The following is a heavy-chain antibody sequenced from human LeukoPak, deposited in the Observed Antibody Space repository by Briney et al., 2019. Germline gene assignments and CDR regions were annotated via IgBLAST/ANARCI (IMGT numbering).Heavy chain of an antibody. Sequence: GGSLRLSCAASGFTFSSYGMHWVRQAPGKGLEGVAFIRYDGSNKYYADSVKGRFTISRDNSKNTLYLQMNSLRAEDTAVYYCAKDIYDFWSGSFDYWGQGTLVTVSS. CDR3: AKDIYDFWSGSFDY. CDR2: IRYDGSNK. CDR1: GFTFSSYG. D-gene: IGHD3-3*01. J-gene: IGHJ4*02. V-gene: IGHV3-30*02.